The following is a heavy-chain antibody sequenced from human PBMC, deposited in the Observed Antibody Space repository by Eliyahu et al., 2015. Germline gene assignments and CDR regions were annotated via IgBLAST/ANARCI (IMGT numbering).Heavy chain of an antibody. V-gene: IGHV4-34*01. D-gene: IGHD3-22*01. J-gene: IGHJ4*02. CDR3: ATPSGYSEYYFDY. Sequence: QVQLQQWGAGLLKPSETLSLTCAVXGGSFSGXXXNWIRQPPGKGLEWIGEINHSGSTNYNPSLKSRVTISVDTSKNQFSLKLSSVTAADTAVYYCATPSGYSEYYFDYWGQGTLITVSS. CDR2: INHSGST. CDR1: GGSFSGXX.